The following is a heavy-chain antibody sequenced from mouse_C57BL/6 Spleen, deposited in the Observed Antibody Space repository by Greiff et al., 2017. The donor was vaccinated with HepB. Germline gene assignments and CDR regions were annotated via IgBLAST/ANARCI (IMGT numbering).Heavy chain of an antibody. J-gene: IGHJ3*01. Sequence: QVQLKQPGTELVKPGASVKLSCKASGYTFTSYWMHWVKQRPGQGLEWIGNINPSNGGTKYNEKFKSKATLTVDKSSSTAYMQISSLTSEDSAVYYCARGGSSSWFAYWGQGTLVTVSA. CDR2: INPSNGGT. CDR3: ARGGSSSWFAY. CDR1: GYTFTSYW. V-gene: IGHV1-53*01. D-gene: IGHD1-1*01.